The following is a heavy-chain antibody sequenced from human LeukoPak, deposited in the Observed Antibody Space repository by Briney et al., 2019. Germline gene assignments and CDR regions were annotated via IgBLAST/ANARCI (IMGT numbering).Heavy chain of an antibody. CDR2: IIPIFGTA. D-gene: IGHD6-13*01. V-gene: IGHV1-69*05. CDR3: ARSPGYSSSWYYLAY. J-gene: IGHJ4*02. Sequence: ASVKVSCKASGGTFSSYAISWVRQAPGQGLEWMGGIIPIFGTANYAQKFQGRVTITTDESTSTAYMELSSLRSEDTAVYYCARSPGYSSSWYYLAYWGQGTLVNVSS. CDR1: GGTFSSYA.